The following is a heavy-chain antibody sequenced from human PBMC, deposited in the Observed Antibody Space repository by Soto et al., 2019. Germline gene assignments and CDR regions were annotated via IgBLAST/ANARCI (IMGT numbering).Heavy chain of an antibody. D-gene: IGHD6-19*01. J-gene: IGHJ6*02. V-gene: IGHV3-30*18. CDR3: AKGSDSSGWYDYYYGMDV. CDR1: GFTFSSYG. CDR2: ISYDGSNK. Sequence: GSLRLSCAASGFTFSSYGMHWVRQAPGKGLEWVAVISYDGSNKYYADSVKGRFTISRDNSKNTLYLQMNSLRAEDTAVYYCAKGSDSSGWYDYYYGMDVWGQGTTVTVSS.